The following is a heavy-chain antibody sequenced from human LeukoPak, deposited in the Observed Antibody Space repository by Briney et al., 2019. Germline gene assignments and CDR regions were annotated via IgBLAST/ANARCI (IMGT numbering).Heavy chain of an antibody. CDR3: ARGTEYNWNLSDY. CDR2: IYTSGST. CDR1: GGSISSGSYY. Sequence: SETLSLTCTVSGGSISSGSYYWSWIRQPAGKGLEWIGRIYTSGSTNYNPSLKSRVTISVDTSKNQFSLKLSSVTAADTAVYYCARGTEYNWNLSDYWGQGTLVTVSS. V-gene: IGHV4-61*02. J-gene: IGHJ4*02. D-gene: IGHD1-20*01.